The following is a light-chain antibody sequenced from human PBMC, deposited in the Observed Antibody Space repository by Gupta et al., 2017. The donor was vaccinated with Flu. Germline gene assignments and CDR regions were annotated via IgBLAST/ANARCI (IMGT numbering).Light chain of an antibody. CDR1: SSVVGGYKY. CDR3: STYSNSRTLVV. Sequence: SSVVGGYKYVSWYQQHPGTAPKFIIYNVYNRPSGVSDRFSGSKSGNAASLTISGLQAEDEATYYCSTYSNSRTLVVFGGGTKLTVL. V-gene: IGLV2-14*03. CDR2: NVY. J-gene: IGLJ2*01.